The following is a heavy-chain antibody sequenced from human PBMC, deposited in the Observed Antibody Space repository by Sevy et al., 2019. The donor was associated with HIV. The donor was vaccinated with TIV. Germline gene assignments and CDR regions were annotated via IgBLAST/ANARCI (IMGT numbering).Heavy chain of an antibody. D-gene: IGHD4-17*01. Sequence: GGSLRLSCAASGFTFSSYSMNWVRQAPGKGLEWVSSISSSSSYIYYADSVKGRFTISRDNAKNSLYLQMNSLRAEDTAVYYCARPDYGDYDCYYYGMDVWGQGTTVTVSS. J-gene: IGHJ6*02. V-gene: IGHV3-21*01. CDR1: GFTFSSYS. CDR2: ISSSSSYI. CDR3: ARPDYGDYDCYYYGMDV.